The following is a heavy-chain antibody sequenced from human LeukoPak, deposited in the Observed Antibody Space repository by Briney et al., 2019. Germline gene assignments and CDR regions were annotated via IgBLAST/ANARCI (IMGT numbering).Heavy chain of an antibody. CDR3: ARVNSGGSCYDY. CDR1: GYSISSGYY. Sequence: SQTLSLTCAVSGYSISSGYYWGWIRQPPGKGLEWIGRIYHSGSTYYNPSLKSRVTISVDASKNQFSLKLSSVTAADTAVYYCARVNSGGSCYDYWGQGTLVTVSS. J-gene: IGHJ4*02. D-gene: IGHD2-15*01. V-gene: IGHV4-38-2*01. CDR2: IYHSGST.